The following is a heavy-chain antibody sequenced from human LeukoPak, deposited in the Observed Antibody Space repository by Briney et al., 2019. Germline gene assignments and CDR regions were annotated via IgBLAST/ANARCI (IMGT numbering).Heavy chain of an antibody. Sequence: PSETLSLTCTVSGGSFSGFYWSWIRQPPGKGLEWIGYIYYSGSTNYNPSLKSRVTISIDTPKNQFSLNLSSVTAADTAVYYCARSRYYYYGMDVWGQGTTVTVSS. CDR1: GGSFSGFY. CDR2: IYYSGST. V-gene: IGHV4-59*08. CDR3: ARSRYYYYGMDV. J-gene: IGHJ6*02.